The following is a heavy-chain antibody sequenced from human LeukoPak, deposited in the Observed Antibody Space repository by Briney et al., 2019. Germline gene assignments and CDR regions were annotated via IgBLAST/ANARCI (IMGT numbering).Heavy chain of an antibody. D-gene: IGHD1-26*01. V-gene: IGHV3-64*01. CDR3: ARDGIMAGTRKVYDL. J-gene: IGHJ4*02. CDR2: ISSSGGST. Sequence: GGSLRLSCAASGFTFSSYAMHWVRQAPGKGLEYISVISSSGGSTSYANSVKGRFTISRDNSKNTLYLQMGSLRAEDMAVYYCARDGIMAGTRKVYDLWGQGTPVTVSS. CDR1: GFTFSSYA.